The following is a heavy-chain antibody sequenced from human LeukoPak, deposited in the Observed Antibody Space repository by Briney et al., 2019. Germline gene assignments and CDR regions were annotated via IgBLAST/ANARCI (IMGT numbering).Heavy chain of an antibody. V-gene: IGHV3-30*02. CDR2: IRYDGSNK. J-gene: IGHJ4*02. CDR1: GFTFSSYG. CDR3: AKAGASGSGPIDS. D-gene: IGHD3-10*01. Sequence: GGSLRLSCAASGFTFSSYGMHWVRQAPGKGLEWVAFIRYDGSNKYYADSVKGRFTISRDNSKNTLCLHVNSLRPEDTAVYYCAKAGASGSGPIDSWGQGTPVIVSS.